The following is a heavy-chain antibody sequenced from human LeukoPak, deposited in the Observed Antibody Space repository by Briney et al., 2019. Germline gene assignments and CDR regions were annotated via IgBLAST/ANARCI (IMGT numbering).Heavy chain of an antibody. CDR1: GSTFSSYW. CDR2: INSDGSST. V-gene: IGHV3-74*01. D-gene: IGHD6-19*01. CDR3: VRGGFGSGLDY. J-gene: IGHJ4*02. Sequence: GGSLRLSCAASGSTFSSYWMHWVRQAPGKGLVWVSRINSDGSSTSYADSVKGRFTISRDNAKNTLYLQMNSLRAEDTAVYYCVRGGFGSGLDYWGQGTLVTVSS.